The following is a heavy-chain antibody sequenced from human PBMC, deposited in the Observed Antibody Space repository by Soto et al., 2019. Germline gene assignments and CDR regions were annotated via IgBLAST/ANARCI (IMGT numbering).Heavy chain of an antibody. CDR2: IHYIGSI. V-gene: IGHV4-30-4*08. J-gene: IGHJ6*02. Sequence: QVQLQQSGPGLVKPSQTLSLTCTVSGGSISYEYYHWTWIRQSPGKGLEWIGYIHYIGSIIYNPSSTSRVTISVDTSTNKFSLQLSSVTAADTAAYFCAREDDGGDSDYYGLDVWGQGTTVTVSS. CDR3: AREDDGGDSDYYGLDV. CDR1: GGSISYEYYH. D-gene: IGHD2-21*02.